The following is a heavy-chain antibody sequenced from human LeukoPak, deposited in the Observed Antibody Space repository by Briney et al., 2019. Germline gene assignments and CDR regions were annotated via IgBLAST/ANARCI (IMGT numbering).Heavy chain of an antibody. J-gene: IGHJ4*02. D-gene: IGHD1-1*01. CDR3: ARDRELGY. V-gene: IGHV4-59*01. CDR2: SYHRGST. CDR1: GGSISSYY. Sequence: PSETLSLTCTVSGGSISSYYWSWIRQPPGKGLEWIGWSYHRGSTSYNPSLKSRVAISVDTSKDQFSLKLSSVTAADTAVYYCARDRELGYWGQGTLVTVSS.